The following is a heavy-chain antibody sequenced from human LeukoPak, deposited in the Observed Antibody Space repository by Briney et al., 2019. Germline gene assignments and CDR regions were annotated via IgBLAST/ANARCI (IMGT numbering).Heavy chain of an antibody. CDR2: ISNSGSTI. J-gene: IGHJ4*02. Sequence: GGSLRLSCAASGFTFSSYEMNWVRQAPGKGLEWVSYISNSGSTIYYADSVKGRFTISRDNAKNSLYPQMNSLRAEDTAVYYCAREPWWFGELEGGYFDYWGQGTLVTVSS. D-gene: IGHD3-10*01. V-gene: IGHV3-48*03. CDR3: AREPWWFGELEGGYFDY. CDR1: GFTFSSYE.